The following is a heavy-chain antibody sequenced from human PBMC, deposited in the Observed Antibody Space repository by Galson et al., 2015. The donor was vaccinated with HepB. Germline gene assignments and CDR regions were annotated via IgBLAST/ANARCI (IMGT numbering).Heavy chain of an antibody. CDR2: ISYDGSNK. J-gene: IGHJ4*02. Sequence: SLRLSCAASGFTFSSYAMHWVRQAPGKGLEWVAVISYDGSNKYYADSVKGRFTISRDNSKNTLYLQMNSLRAEDTAVYYCARDFYRAAAGMSNYWGQGTLVTVSS. V-gene: IGHV3-30-3*01. CDR3: ARDFYRAAAGMSNY. CDR1: GFTFSSYA. D-gene: IGHD6-13*01.